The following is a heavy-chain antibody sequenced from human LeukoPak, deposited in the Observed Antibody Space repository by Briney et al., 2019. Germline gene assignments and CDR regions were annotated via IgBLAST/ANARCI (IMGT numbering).Heavy chain of an antibody. CDR3: ARGKDTVTATYLEH. CDR2: IIPVFGTT. J-gene: IGHJ4*02. V-gene: IGHV1-69*05. Sequence: SLKVSCKASGGTFSTYSINWVRQAPGQGVEWVGGIIPVFGTTNYIQKFQGRVTITTEESTGTAYMELRGLKSEDTAISNCARGKDTVTATYLEHWGQGTLVTVSS. D-gene: IGHD2-21*02. CDR1: GGTFSTYS.